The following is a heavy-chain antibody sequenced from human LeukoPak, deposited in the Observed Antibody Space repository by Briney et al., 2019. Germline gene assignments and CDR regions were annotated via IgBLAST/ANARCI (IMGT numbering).Heavy chain of an antibody. CDR3: ARGLRDIVLMVYATPAFDI. D-gene: IGHD2-8*01. CDR1: GGSFSGYY. CDR2: INHSGST. Sequence: PSETLSLTCAVYGGSFSGYYWSWIRQPPGKGLEWIGEINHSGSTNYNPSLKSRVTISVDTSKNQFSLKLSSVTAADTAVYYCARGLRDIVLMVYATPAFDIWGQGTMVTVSS. V-gene: IGHV4-34*01. J-gene: IGHJ3*02.